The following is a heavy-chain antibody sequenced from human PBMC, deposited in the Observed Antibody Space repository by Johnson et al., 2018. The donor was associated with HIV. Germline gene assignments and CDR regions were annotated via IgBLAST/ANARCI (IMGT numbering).Heavy chain of an antibody. CDR3: ARAGPYCSGGSCYSPDAFDI. CDR2: IYSGGST. J-gene: IGHJ3*02. CDR1: GFTVNSNY. V-gene: IGHV3-66*01. D-gene: IGHD2-15*01. Sequence: VQLVESGGGLVQPGGSLRLSCAASGFTVNSNYMSWVRQAPGKGLEWVSVIYSGGSTYYADSVKGRFTISRDNAKNTLYLQVNSLRAEDTALYYCARAGPYCSGGSCYSPDAFDIWGQGTMVTVSS.